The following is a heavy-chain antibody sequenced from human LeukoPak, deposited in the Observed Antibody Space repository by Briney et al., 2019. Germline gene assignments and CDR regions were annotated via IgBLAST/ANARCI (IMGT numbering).Heavy chain of an antibody. CDR1: GGSINSGTYY. CDR3: TRGSIAYYYMDV. V-gene: IGHV4-61*01. CDR2: IYYSGST. J-gene: IGHJ6*03. Sequence: SQTLSLTCTVSGGSINSGTYYWSWIRQPPGKGLEWIGNIYYSGSTNYNPSLKSRVTISVDTSKNQFSLKLSSVTAADTAVYYCTRGSIAYYYMDVWGKGTTVTISS. D-gene: IGHD3-22*01.